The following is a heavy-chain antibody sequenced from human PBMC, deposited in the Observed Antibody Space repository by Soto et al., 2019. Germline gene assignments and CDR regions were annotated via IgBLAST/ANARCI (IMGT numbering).Heavy chain of an antibody. CDR3: AKDSRKITMVRGVRYYYYMDV. D-gene: IGHD3-10*01. V-gene: IGHV3-9*01. J-gene: IGHJ6*03. Sequence: EVQLVESGGGLVQPGRSLRLSCAASGFTFDDYAMHWVRQAPGKGLEWVSGISWNSGSIGYADSVKGRFTISRDNAKNSLYLQMNSLRAEDTAFYYCAKDSRKITMVRGVRYYYYMDVWGKGTTVTVSS. CDR2: ISWNSGSI. CDR1: GFTFDDYA.